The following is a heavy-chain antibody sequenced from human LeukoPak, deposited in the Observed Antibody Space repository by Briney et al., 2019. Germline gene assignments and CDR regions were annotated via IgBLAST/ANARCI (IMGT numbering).Heavy chain of an antibody. CDR1: GFTFSSYA. V-gene: IGHV3-23*01. CDR2: ICGSGGST. D-gene: IGHD3-3*01. CDR3: AKTEIRFLEWSSFDY. Sequence: GGSLRLSCAASGFTFSSYAMSWVRQAPGKGLEWVSAICGSGGSTYYADSVKGRFTISRDNSKNTLYLQMNSLRAEDTAVYYCAKTEIRFLEWSSFDYWGQGTLVTVSS. J-gene: IGHJ4*02.